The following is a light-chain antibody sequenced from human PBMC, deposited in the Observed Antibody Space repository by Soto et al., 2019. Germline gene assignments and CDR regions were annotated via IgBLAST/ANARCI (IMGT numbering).Light chain of an antibody. Sequence: QSVLTQPPSVSGAPGQRVTISCTGSSSNIGAGYDVHWYQQLPGTAPKLLIYGNSNRPSGFPDRFSGSKSGTSASLAITGFQADDEADYYCQSYDSSLSGYVFGTGTKVTVL. J-gene: IGLJ1*01. CDR1: SSNIGAGYD. CDR3: QSYDSSLSGYV. V-gene: IGLV1-40*01. CDR2: GNS.